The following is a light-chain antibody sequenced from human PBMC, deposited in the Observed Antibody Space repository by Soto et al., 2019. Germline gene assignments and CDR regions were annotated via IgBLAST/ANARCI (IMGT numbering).Light chain of an antibody. CDR1: SSDVGSYNY. Sequence: QSALAQPASVSGSPGQSITIFCTGTSSDVGSYNYVSWYQHHPGRAPTLMIYDVTNRPSGVSNRFSGAKSGSTASLTISGLQAEDEADYFCTSYTTTSTDVFGTGTKVTVL. V-gene: IGLV2-14*03. CDR3: TSYTTTSTDV. J-gene: IGLJ1*01. CDR2: DVT.